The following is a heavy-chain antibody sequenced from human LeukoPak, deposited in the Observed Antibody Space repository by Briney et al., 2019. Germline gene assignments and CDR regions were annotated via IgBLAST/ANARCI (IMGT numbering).Heavy chain of an antibody. CDR3: ARDNSIHERGWWFDP. V-gene: IGHV1-46*01. J-gene: IGHJ5*02. D-gene: IGHD4-23*01. CDR1: GYSFTSHY. Sequence: ASVKVSCKASGYSFTSHYMHWVRQAPGQGLEWMGLINPRGTSTIYAEKFQGRIIMTRDMSTTTDYMELSSLKSDDTAVYYCARDNSIHERGWWFDPWGQGTLVTVSS. CDR2: INPRGTST.